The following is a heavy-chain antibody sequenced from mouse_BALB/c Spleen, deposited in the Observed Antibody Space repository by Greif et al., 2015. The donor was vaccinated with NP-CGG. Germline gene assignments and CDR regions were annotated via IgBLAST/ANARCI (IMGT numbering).Heavy chain of an antibody. Sequence: EVQLQESGAELVRSGASVKLSCTASGFNIKDYYMHWVKQRPEQGLEWIGWIDPENGVTEYAPKFQGKATMTADTSSNTAYLQLIILTSDDTAFYYCNPYYYGSVWFAYWGQVTLVTVSA. CDR1: GFNIKDYY. J-gene: IGHJ3*01. CDR3: NPYYYGSVWFAY. CDR2: IDPENGVT. V-gene: IGHV14-4*02. D-gene: IGHD1-1*01.